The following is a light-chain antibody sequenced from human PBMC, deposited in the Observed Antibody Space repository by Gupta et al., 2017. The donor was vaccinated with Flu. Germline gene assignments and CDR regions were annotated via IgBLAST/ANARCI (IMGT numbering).Light chain of an antibody. V-gene: IGKV2-28*01. CDR2: LSS. J-gene: IGKJ1*01. CDR3: TQAKQSPRT. CDR1: QSRLHSNGNTY. Sequence: VTPGQPASISCSASQSRLHSNGNTYLDWNQQRPGQSPRLLIYLSSDRASGVPDRFSGSGAGTDFTLKISRVEAEDVGVYYCTQAKQSPRTFGQGTKVEIK.